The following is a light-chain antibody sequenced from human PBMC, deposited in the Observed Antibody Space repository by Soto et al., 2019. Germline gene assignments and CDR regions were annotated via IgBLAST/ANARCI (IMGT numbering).Light chain of an antibody. CDR1: QSVSSSY. V-gene: IGKV3-20*01. CDR3: QQYGSSPLT. CDR2: GAS. Sequence: EIVLTQSPGTLSLSPGERDTLSCRASQSVSSSYLAWYQQKPGQAPRLLIYGASSRATGIPDRFSGSGSGTDFTLTISRLEPEDFEVYYCQQYGSSPLTFGGGTKVEIK. J-gene: IGKJ4*01.